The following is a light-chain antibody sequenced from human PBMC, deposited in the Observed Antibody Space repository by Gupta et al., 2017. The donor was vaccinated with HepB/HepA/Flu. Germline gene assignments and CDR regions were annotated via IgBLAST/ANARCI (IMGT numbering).Light chain of an antibody. CDR1: ESVSSTY. CDR2: RAS. V-gene: IGKV3-20*01. CDR3: QQDGSIPPT. Sequence: LTQSPDTLSQSPGDRVTVSCRLSESVSSTYLAWYQQRRGQSPRLLIYRASRRAPDIPDRFSATASGTDFALTISGLQPEDSATYFCQQDGSIPPTFGGGTKVEVK. J-gene: IGKJ4*01.